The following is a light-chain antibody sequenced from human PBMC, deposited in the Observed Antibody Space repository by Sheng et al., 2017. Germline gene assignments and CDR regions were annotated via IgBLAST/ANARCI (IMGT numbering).Light chain of an antibody. CDR1: QSVNSD. CDR3: QQYNIWPPWT. Sequence: EIVMTQSPATLCVSPGERVTLYCRASQSVNSDLAWYQQKPGRAPRLLIYGASTRVTGVPARFSGSGSGTEFTFTISSLQSEDFAVYYCQQYNIWPPWTFGQGTKVEIK. CDR2: GAS. J-gene: IGKJ1*01. V-gene: IGKV3-15*01.